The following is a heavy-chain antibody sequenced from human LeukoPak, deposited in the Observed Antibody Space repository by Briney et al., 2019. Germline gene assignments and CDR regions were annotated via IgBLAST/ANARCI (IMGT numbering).Heavy chain of an antibody. D-gene: IGHD3-10*01. CDR1: GFTFSSYE. Sequence: GGSLRLSCAASGFTFSSYEMNWVRQAPGKGLEGVSYISSSASTIYYADSVKGRFTLSRDNAKNSLYLQMNSLRAEDTAVYYCARDAMVRGVILPYWGQGTLVTVSS. CDR2: ISSSASTI. V-gene: IGHV3-48*03. J-gene: IGHJ4*02. CDR3: ARDAMVRGVILPY.